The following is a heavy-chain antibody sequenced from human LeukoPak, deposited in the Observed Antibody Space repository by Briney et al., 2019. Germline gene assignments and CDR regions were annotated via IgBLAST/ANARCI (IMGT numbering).Heavy chain of an antibody. CDR2: ISSSSSYI. J-gene: IGHJ6*03. Sequence: RGSLRLSCAASGFTFSSYSMNWVRQAPGKGLEWVSSISSSSSYIYYADSVKGRFTISRDNAKNSLYLQMNSLRAEDTAVYYCARERQLADYYYYYMDVWGKGTTVTVSS. D-gene: IGHD6-6*01. V-gene: IGHV3-21*01. CDR1: GFTFSSYS. CDR3: ARERQLADYYYYYMDV.